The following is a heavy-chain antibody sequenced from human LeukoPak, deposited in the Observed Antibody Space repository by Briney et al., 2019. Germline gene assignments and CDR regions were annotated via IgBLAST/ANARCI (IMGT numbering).Heavy chain of an antibody. V-gene: IGHV3-20*04. CDR1: GFTFDDYG. J-gene: IGHJ4*02. Sequence: GGSLRLSCAASGFTFDDYGMSWVRQAPGKGLEWVSDINWNGDNTGYADSVKGRFTISRDNAKNSLYLQMNSLRAEDTALYYCARDIMGDDVDYWGQGTLVTVSS. CDR2: INWNGDNT. CDR3: ARDIMGDDVDY. D-gene: IGHD1-26*01.